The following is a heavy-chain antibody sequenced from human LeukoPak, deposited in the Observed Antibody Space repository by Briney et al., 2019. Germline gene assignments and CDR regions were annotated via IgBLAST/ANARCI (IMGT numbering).Heavy chain of an antibody. CDR2: ISGSGGST. J-gene: IGHJ4*02. V-gene: IGHV3-23*01. CDR3: AKARGDFRYYDIYYFDY. D-gene: IGHD3-9*01. Sequence: GGSLRLSRAASGFTFSSYAMSWVRQAPGKGLEWVSAISGSGGSTYYADSVKGRFTISRDNSKNTLYLQMNSLRAEDTAVYYCAKARGDFRYYDIYYFDYWGQGTLVTVSS. CDR1: GFTFSSYA.